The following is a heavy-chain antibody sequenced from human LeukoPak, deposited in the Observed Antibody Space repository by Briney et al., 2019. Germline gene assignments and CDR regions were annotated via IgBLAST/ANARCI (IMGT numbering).Heavy chain of an antibody. CDR2: LPPDELGI. V-gene: IGHV3-74*01. CDR3: VGTIASRGSEY. CDR1: GFTFTNYW. D-gene: IGHD6-6*01. Sequence: GGSLRLSCAASGFTFTNYWMHWVRQAPGMGLVWVSRLPPDELGIIYADSVKGRFTVPRDNAKNTVYLQMNNLRVDDTAMYYCVGTIASRGSEYWGQGALVTVSS. J-gene: IGHJ4*02.